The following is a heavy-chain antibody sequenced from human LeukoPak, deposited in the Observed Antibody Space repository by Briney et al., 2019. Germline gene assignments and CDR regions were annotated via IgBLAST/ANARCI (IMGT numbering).Heavy chain of an antibody. J-gene: IGHJ4*02. V-gene: IGHV3-30*01. Sequence: PGGSLRLSCAASGFTFSNYAMHWVRQAPGKGLEWVSLISSGGTYEYYADSVKGRFTISRDNSKNTLYLQWNSLRAKDTAVYYCARDSTYYYDSGSSGPHYFDNWGQGTLVTVSS. CDR1: GFTFSNYA. CDR3: ARDSTYYYDSGSSGPHYFDN. CDR2: ISSGGTYE. D-gene: IGHD3-10*01.